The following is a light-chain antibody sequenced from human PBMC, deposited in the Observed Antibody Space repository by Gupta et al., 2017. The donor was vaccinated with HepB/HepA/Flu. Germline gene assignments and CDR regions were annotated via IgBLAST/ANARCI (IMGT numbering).Light chain of an antibody. CDR3: QQSLNEPRT. Sequence: DIPLTQSPSFLSASAGDIVTITCRASQGISNYLAWYQQKPGRAPKLLIYTASTLYGGVPSRFSGSGSGTEFTRTISGLQPEDFATYYCQQSLNEPRTFGQGTRLEIK. CDR2: TAS. CDR1: QGISNY. J-gene: IGKJ5*01. V-gene: IGKV1-9*01.